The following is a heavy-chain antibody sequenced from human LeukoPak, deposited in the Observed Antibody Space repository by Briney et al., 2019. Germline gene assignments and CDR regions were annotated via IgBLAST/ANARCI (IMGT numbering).Heavy chain of an antibody. V-gene: IGHV4-4*09. CDR1: GGSISGYY. CDR3: TRRTRIAAGVYNIDF. Sequence: SETLSLTCTVSGGSISGYYWNWIRQPPGKGLEWLGYIYPSGNSNYNPPLKSRVSMSVDTSKKQISLRLSSVTAADTAVYYCTRRTRIAAGVYNIDFWGQGTLVTVSS. J-gene: IGHJ4*02. D-gene: IGHD6-25*01. CDR2: IYPSGNS.